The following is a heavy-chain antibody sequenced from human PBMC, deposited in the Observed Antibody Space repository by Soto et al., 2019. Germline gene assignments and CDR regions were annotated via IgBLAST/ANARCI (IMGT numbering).Heavy chain of an antibody. CDR2: IIPIIGTP. D-gene: IGHD3-10*01. V-gene: IGHV1-69*13. J-gene: IGHJ4*02. CDR3: ARDLEFRDGNISHLDY. Sequence: SVKVSCKASGGTFRNHVFNWVRQAPGQGLEWMGGIIPIIGTPNYAQKFQGRVTITADASTNTVYLDVSSLRSQDTAVYYCARDLEFRDGNISHLDYWGQGXLVTVYS. CDR1: GGTFRNHV.